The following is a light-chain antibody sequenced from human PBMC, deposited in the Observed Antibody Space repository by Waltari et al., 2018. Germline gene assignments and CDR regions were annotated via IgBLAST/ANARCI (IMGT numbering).Light chain of an antibody. CDR1: QSVSRW. Sequence: IQVTQSPSTLSASVGDRVTMTCRASQSVSRWLAWYQQKPGKAPKLLIYKRSTLESGVPLRISGSGAGKESDLTCSSLQPDNFAAYGGQNYSTNSGTFDQGTKLEIK. J-gene: IGKJ1*01. CDR2: KRS. V-gene: IGKV1-5*03. CDR3: QNYSTNSGT.